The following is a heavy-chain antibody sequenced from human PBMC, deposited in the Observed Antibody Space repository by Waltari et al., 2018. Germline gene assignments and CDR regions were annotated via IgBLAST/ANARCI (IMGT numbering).Heavy chain of an antibody. Sequence: QVQLQESGPGLVKPSETQSLTCTVSGGSISSYYWSWIRQPPGKGLEWIGYIYYSGSTNYNPSLKSRVTISVDTSKNQFSLKLSSVTAADTAVYYCARFYYDNHYWGQGTLVTVSS. J-gene: IGHJ4*02. CDR3: ARFYYDNHY. CDR2: IYYSGST. V-gene: IGHV4-59*01. D-gene: IGHD3-9*01. CDR1: GGSISSYY.